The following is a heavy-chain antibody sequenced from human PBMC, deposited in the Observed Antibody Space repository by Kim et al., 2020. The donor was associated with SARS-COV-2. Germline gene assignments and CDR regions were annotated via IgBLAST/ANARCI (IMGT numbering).Heavy chain of an antibody. CDR3: VRGASPERARAAYYYGLDV. Sequence: GGSLRLSCVASGFTLSDYYMDWVRQAPGKGLEWVARSRNKANIYTTKYGASVKDRFIVSRDDSQRSLYLQMNSLKIEDTAVYYCVRGASPERARAAYYYGLDVWGPGTTVTVSS. CDR1: GFTLSDYY. CDR2: SRNKANIYTT. J-gene: IGHJ6*02. D-gene: IGHD5-12*01. V-gene: IGHV3-72*01.